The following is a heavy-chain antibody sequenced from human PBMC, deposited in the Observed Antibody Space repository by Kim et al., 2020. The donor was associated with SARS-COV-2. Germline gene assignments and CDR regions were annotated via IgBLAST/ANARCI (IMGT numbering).Heavy chain of an antibody. CDR3: TTFNRQNAFDV. Sequence: GGSLRLSCAASAFTLNNVWMNWVRQPPGKGLEWLGFIKNKPTGGTTHFAALVEGRFTISRDDSKNMLYLQINSLKTEDTAEYYCTTFNRQNAFDVWGRG. V-gene: IGHV3-15*01. J-gene: IGHJ3*01. CDR1: AFTLNNVW. CDR2: IKNKPTGGTT.